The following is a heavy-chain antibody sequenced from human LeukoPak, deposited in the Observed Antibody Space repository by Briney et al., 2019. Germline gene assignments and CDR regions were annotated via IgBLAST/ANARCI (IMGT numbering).Heavy chain of an antibody. Sequence: GGSLRLSCAASGFTFSNCWMSWVRQAPGKGLEWVAKIKEDGSDKYYVDSLKGRFTISRDNAKNLLYLHMNNLRVDDTAVYYCARYPPYYYGTSDYYLDFWGQGTLVSVSS. V-gene: IGHV3-7*01. J-gene: IGHJ4*02. CDR2: IKEDGSDK. D-gene: IGHD3-10*01. CDR3: ARYPPYYYGTSDYYLDF. CDR1: GFTFSNCW.